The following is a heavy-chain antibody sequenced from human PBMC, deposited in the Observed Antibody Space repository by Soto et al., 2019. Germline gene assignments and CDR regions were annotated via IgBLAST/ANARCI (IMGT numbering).Heavy chain of an antibody. CDR2: IIPIFGTA. CDR1: GGTFSSYA. Sequence: SVKATCKASGGTFSSYAIWCVRQATGQGLEWMGGIIPIFGTADYAQKFQGRVTITADESTSTAYMELSSLRSEDTAVYYCAREPRKYCSSTSCYSRPFDYWVQGTLVTGSS. V-gene: IGHV1-69*13. J-gene: IGHJ4*02. D-gene: IGHD2-2*01. CDR3: AREPRKYCSSTSCYSRPFDY.